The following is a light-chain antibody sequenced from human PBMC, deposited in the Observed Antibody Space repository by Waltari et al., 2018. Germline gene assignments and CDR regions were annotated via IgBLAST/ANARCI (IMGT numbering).Light chain of an antibody. CDR2: AAS. CDR1: QSIVKY. V-gene: IGKV3-20*01. CDR3: QNHERLPAT. Sequence: VLTQSPGTLSLSPGERATISCRASQSIVKYLVWYQQKPGPSPRLLIYAASSRATGVPDRFSGSGSGTDFSLTISRLEPEDFAVYYCQNHERLPATFGQGTKVEIK. J-gene: IGKJ1*01.